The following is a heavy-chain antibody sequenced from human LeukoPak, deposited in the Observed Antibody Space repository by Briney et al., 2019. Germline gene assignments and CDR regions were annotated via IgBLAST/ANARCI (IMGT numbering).Heavy chain of an antibody. J-gene: IGHJ4*02. Sequence: PGGSLRLSCAASGFTFSSYAMGWVRQAPGKGLEWVSAISPDNTYYADSVKGRFTISRDNSKNTLYLQMNSLRAEDTAVYYCAKDFPRYCSSTSCYNYFDYWGQGTLVTVSS. CDR2: ISPDNT. V-gene: IGHV3-23*01. CDR1: GFTFSSYA. CDR3: AKDFPRYCSSTSCYNYFDY. D-gene: IGHD2-2*02.